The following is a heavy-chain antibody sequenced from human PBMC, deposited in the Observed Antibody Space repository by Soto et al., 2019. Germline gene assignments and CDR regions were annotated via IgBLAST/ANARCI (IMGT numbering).Heavy chain of an antibody. Sequence: QVQLVESGGGVVQPGGSLRLSCAASGFIFSSYGMQWVRQSPGEGLEWVATTANDGSAQYYADSVKGRFTISRDNSKNTLFLQMESLRPADTAVYYCANSSGGSSWYPPDHWGQGTLVTVSS. CDR1: GFIFSSYG. CDR2: TANDGSAQ. J-gene: IGHJ4*02. V-gene: IGHV3-30*18. D-gene: IGHD6-13*01. CDR3: ANSSGGSSWYPPDH.